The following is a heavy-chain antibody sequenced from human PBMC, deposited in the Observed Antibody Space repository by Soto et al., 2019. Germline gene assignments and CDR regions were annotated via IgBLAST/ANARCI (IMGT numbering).Heavy chain of an antibody. J-gene: IGHJ4*02. CDR3: ARDQKLLWFGELSTPYYFDY. D-gene: IGHD3-10*01. Sequence: QVQLVQSGAEVKKPGASVKVSYKASGYTFTSYYMHWVRQAPGQGLEWMGIINPSGGSTSYAQKFQGRVTMTRDTSTSTVYMELGSLRSEDTAVYYCARDQKLLWFGELSTPYYFDYWGQGTLVTVSS. CDR1: GYTFTSYY. CDR2: INPSGGST. V-gene: IGHV1-46*03.